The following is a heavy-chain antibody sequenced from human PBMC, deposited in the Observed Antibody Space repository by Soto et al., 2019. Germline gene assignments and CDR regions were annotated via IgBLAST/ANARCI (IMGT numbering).Heavy chain of an antibody. CDR2: IWYDGSNK. D-gene: IGHD1-26*01. Sequence: QVQLVESGGGVVQPGRSLRLSCAASGFTFSSYGMHWVRQAPGKGLEWVAVIWYDGSNKYYADSVQGRFTTSNDNSNNAVNLQMTMLRPDSTALYYGARRVARKRNYYSSVIDDFVQGPTLTLCS. J-gene: IGHJ6*02. CDR1: GFTFSSYG. CDR3: ARRVARKRNYYSSVIDD. V-gene: IGHV3-33*01.